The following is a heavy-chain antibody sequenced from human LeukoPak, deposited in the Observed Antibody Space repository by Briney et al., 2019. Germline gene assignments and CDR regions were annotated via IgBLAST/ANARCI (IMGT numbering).Heavy chain of an antibody. J-gene: IGHJ5*02. D-gene: IGHD2-15*01. V-gene: IGHV3-7*01. Sequence: GGSLRLSCAASGFTFSSYWMSWVRQAPGKGLEWVANIKQDGSEKYYVDSVKGRFTISRDNSKNTLYLQMNSLRAEDTAVYYCARGIRAPRFLVVVVAATPYWFDPWGQGTLVTVSS. CDR2: IKQDGSEK. CDR3: ARGIRAPRFLVVVVAATPYWFDP. CDR1: GFTFSSYW.